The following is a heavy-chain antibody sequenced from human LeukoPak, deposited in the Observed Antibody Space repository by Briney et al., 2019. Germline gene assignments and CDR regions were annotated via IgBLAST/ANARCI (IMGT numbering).Heavy chain of an antibody. CDR1: GGSFSGYY. D-gene: IGHD3-10*01. CDR3: ASHHAKSYYYGSGSHPVDY. CDR2: INHSGST. Sequence: SETLSLTCAVYGGSFSGYYWSWIRQPPGKGLEWIGEINHSGSTYYDPSLKIRVTISVDTSKNQFSLKLSSVTAADTAVYYCASHHAKSYYYGSGSHPVDYWGQGTLVTVSS. V-gene: IGHV4-34*01. J-gene: IGHJ4*02.